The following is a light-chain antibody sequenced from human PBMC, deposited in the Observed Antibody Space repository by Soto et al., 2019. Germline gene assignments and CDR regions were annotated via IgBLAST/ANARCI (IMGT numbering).Light chain of an antibody. J-gene: IGKJ2*01. V-gene: IGKV3-20*01. CDR1: QSVNNNY. Sequence: EIGLTQSPGTLSLSPGERATLSCRASQSVNNNYLAWYQQKPGQAPRLLIYGASSRATGIPDRFSGSGSGTDFTLTISRLEPEDFAVYYCQQYGSSQYTFGQGTKLEIK. CDR3: QQYGSSQYT. CDR2: GAS.